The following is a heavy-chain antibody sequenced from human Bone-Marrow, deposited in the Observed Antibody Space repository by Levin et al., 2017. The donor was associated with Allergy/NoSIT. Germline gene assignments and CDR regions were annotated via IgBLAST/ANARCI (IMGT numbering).Heavy chain of an antibody. CDR3: GKDPNGDFVGAFDL. CDR2: IGVRDRT. J-gene: IGHJ3*01. CDR1: GFIFRNYA. Sequence: GGSLRLSCAASGFIFRNYAMSWVRQAPGKGPEWVSGIGVRDRTYYSDSVRGRFTISRDNFKNTLYLHMNSLRDEDTAVYYCGKDPNGDFVGAFDLWGQGTMVTVSS. V-gene: IGHV3-23*01. D-gene: IGHD4-17*01.